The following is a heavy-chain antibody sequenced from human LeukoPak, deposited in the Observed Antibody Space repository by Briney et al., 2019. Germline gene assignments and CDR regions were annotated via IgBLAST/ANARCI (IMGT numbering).Heavy chain of an antibody. V-gene: IGHV1-2*02. CDR2: SNPNSGGR. J-gene: IGHJ3*02. D-gene: IGHD6-13*01. CDR3: ARARRSSWYGDAFDI. Sequence: ASVRVSCKASGYTFTDFYMHWVRQAPGQGGEWMGWSNPNSGGRNYAKKFQGRVTMTRDTSISTAYMELSRLRSDDTAVYYCARARRSSWYGDAFDIWGQGTMVTVSS. CDR1: GYTFTDFY.